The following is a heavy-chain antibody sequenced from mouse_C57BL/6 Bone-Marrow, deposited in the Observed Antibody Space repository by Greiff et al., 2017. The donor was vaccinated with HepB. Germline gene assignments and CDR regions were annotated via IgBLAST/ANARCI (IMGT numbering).Heavy chain of an antibody. J-gene: IGHJ1*03. CDR1: GFSLTSYG. CDR2: IWRGGST. Sequence: QVQLQQSGPGLVQPSQSLSITCTASGFSLTSYGVHWVRQSPGKGLEWLGGIWRGGSTDYNAAFMSRLSITKDNSKSQVSFKMNSLQADDTATYYCAQGTTVVARYWYFDVWGTGTTVTVSS. CDR3: AQGTTVVARYWYFDV. D-gene: IGHD1-1*01. V-gene: IGHV2-5*01.